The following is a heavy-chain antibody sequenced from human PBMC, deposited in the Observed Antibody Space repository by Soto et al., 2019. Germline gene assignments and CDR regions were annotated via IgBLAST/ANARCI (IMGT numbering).Heavy chain of an antibody. D-gene: IGHD3-10*01. CDR3: ARDLDGSGSYYSDY. J-gene: IGHJ4*02. V-gene: IGHV1-18*01. CDR2: ISAYNGNT. CDR1: GYMFVTYG. Sequence: ASVKVSCKASGYMFVTYGINWVRQAPGQGLEWMGWISAYNGNTKYAQNLQGRVTVTTDASTSTAYMEMRSLKSDDTAVYSCARDLDGSGSYYSDYWGRGTLVTVSS.